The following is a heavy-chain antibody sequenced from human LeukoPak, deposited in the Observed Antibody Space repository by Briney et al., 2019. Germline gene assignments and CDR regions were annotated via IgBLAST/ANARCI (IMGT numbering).Heavy chain of an antibody. CDR3: ARLEGTGYRGGWLDP. D-gene: IGHD3-9*01. CDR1: GGTFSSYA. V-gene: IGHV1-69*05. CDR2: IIPIFGTA. Sequence: GASVKVSCKASGGTFSSYAISWVRQAPGQGLEWMGGIIPIFGTANYAQKFQGRVTMTRDTSISTAYMELSRLRSDDTAVYYCARLEGTGYRGGWLDPWGQGSLVTVSS. J-gene: IGHJ5*02.